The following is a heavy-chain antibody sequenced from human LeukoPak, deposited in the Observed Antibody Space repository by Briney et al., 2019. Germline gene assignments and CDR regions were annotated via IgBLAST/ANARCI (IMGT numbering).Heavy chain of an antibody. D-gene: IGHD3-9*01. V-gene: IGHV3-9*01. CDR1: GFTFDDYA. Sequence: GGSLRLSCAASGFTFDDYAMHWVRQAPGKGLEWVSGISWNSGSIGHADSVKGRFTISRDNAKNSLYLQMNSLRAEDTAVYYCARGADSGYSSDNWGQGTLVSVSS. CDR3: ARGADSGYSSDN. J-gene: IGHJ4*02. CDR2: ISWNSGSI.